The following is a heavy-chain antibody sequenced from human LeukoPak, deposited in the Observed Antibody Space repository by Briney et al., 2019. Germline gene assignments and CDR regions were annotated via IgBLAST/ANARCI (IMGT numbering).Heavy chain of an antibody. CDR2: MNPNSGNT. V-gene: IGHV1-8*01. CDR1: GYTFTSYD. CDR3: ARPKNYYYYYGMDV. J-gene: IGHJ6*02. Sequence: ASVKVSCKASGYTFTSYDINWVRQATGQGLEWMGWMNPNSGNTGYAQKFQGRVTMTRNTSISTAYMELSSLRSGDTAVYYCARPKNYYYYYGMDVWGQGTTVTVSS.